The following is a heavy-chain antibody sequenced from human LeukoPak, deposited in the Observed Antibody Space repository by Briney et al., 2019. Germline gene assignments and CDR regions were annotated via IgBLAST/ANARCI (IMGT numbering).Heavy chain of an antibody. CDR2: IRSSGTTI. CDR3: ARDRGAVTDVFDY. J-gene: IGHJ4*02. Sequence: GGSLRLSCVASGFTFSDYYMSWIRQAPRKGLEWVSYIRSSGTTIHYADSVKGRFTISRDNAKNSLYLQMNSLRAEDTAVYYCARDRGAVTDVFDYWGQGTLVTVSS. D-gene: IGHD6-19*01. V-gene: IGHV3-11*04. CDR1: GFTFSDYY.